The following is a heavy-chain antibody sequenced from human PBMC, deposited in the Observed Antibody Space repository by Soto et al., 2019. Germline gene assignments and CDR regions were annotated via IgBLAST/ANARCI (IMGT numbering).Heavy chain of an antibody. J-gene: IGHJ4*02. CDR3: AKGRGGSGSLTPRVDF. CDR2: SSGGGDTT. V-gene: IGHV3-23*01. D-gene: IGHD3-10*01. CDR1: GFTFNNYA. Sequence: EVQLLDSGGGLVQPGGSLRLSCAASGFTFNNYAMTWVRQAPGKGLEWVSASSGGGDTTSYADSVKGRFTVSSDGSKNTLYLQMSSLRAEDTALYYCAKGRGGSGSLTPRVDFWGQGTLVTVSS.